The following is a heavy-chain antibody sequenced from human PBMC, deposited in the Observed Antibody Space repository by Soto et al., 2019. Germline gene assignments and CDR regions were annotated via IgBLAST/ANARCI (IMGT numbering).Heavy chain of an antibody. V-gene: IGHV4-30-2*01. CDR1: GGSISSGGSS. CDR3: ARAGDSSGPVALGY. CDR2: IYHSGST. Sequence: KPSETLSLTCAVSGGSISSGGSSWSWIRQPPGKGLEWIGYIYHSGSTYYNPSLKSRVTISVDRSKNQFSLKLSSVTAADTAVYYCARAGDSSGPVALGYWGQGTLVTVSS. D-gene: IGHD6-19*01. J-gene: IGHJ4*02.